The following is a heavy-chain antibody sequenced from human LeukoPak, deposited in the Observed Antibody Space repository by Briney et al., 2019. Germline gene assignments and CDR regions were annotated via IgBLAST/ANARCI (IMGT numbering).Heavy chain of an antibody. Sequence: PSETLSLTCTVAGGSISNRDYFWGWIRQPPGKGLEWIGCMSYSGSSYYDPSLKSRVAISLDTSRNLFSLNLESVTAADTAVYYCARMRTGSTEFFDNWGQGTLVTVSS. CDR3: ARMRTGSTEFFDN. J-gene: IGHJ4*02. CDR1: GGSISNRDYF. CDR2: MSYSGSS. D-gene: IGHD1-7*01. V-gene: IGHV4-39*02.